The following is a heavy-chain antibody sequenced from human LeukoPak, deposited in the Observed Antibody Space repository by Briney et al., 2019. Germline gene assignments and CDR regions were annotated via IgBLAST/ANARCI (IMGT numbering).Heavy chain of an antibody. CDR3: ARDLYGSGSLYDY. CDR1: GFTFSSYS. Sequence: PGGSLRLSCAASGFTFSSYSMNWVRQAPGKGLEWVSYISSSSSTIYYADSVKGRFTISRDNAKNSLYLQMSSLRDEDTAVYYCARDLYGSGSLYDYWGQGTPVTVSS. J-gene: IGHJ4*02. D-gene: IGHD3-10*01. CDR2: ISSSSSTI. V-gene: IGHV3-48*02.